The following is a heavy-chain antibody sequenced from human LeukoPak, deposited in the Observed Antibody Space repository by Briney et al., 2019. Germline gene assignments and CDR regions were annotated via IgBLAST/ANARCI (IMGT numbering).Heavy chain of an antibody. CDR2: IKQDGSEK. CDR3: AREDIVATMTFDY. Sequence: GGSLRLSCAASGFTFSTYYMSWVRQAPGTGLEWVANIKQDGSEKYYVDSVKGRFTISRDNAKNSLYLQMNSLRAEDTAVYYCAREDIVATMTFDYWGQGTLVTVSS. CDR1: GFTFSTYY. J-gene: IGHJ4*02. V-gene: IGHV3-7*01. D-gene: IGHD5-12*01.